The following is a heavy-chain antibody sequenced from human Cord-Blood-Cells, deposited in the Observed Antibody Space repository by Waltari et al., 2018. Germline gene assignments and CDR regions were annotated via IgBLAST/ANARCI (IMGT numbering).Heavy chain of an antibody. Sequence: VQVVAYRVWSIESGVAIAVSFTDTGYTTRSQTLHGVRQAPGKGLEWVSSISSSSSYIYYADSVKGRFTISRDNAKNSLYLQMNSLRAEDTAVYYCAGYNSAFDIWGQGTMVTVSS. CDR3: AGYNSAFDI. CDR1: GYTTRSQT. J-gene: IGHJ3*02. V-gene: IGHV3-21*01. CDR2: ISSSSSYI. D-gene: IGHD3-10*01.